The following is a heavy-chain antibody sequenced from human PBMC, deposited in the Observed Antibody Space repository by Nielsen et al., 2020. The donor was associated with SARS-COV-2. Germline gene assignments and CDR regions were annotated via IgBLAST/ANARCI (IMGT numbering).Heavy chain of an antibody. Sequence: GGSLRLSCAASGFTFSSNWMHWARQAPGKGLVWVSRINSDGSYTRYADSVKGRFTISRDNARNTLYLQMNSLRAEDTAVYYCTGDWYSAMDVWGQGTTVTVSS. CDR2: INSDGSYT. CDR1: GFTFSSNW. J-gene: IGHJ6*02. D-gene: IGHD2-21*01. V-gene: IGHV3-74*01. CDR3: TGDWYSAMDV.